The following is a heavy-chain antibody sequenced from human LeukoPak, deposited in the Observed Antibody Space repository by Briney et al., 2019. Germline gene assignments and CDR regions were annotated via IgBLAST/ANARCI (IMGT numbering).Heavy chain of an antibody. Sequence: ASVKVSCKASGGTFSSYAISWVRQAPGQGLEWMGGIIPIFGTANYAQKFQGRVTITADESTSTAYMELSSLRSEDTAVYYCASFRPSSWYVPFDYWGQGTLVTVSS. J-gene: IGHJ4*02. V-gene: IGHV1-69*13. CDR1: GGTFSSYA. CDR3: ASFRPSSWYVPFDY. CDR2: IIPIFGTA. D-gene: IGHD6-13*01.